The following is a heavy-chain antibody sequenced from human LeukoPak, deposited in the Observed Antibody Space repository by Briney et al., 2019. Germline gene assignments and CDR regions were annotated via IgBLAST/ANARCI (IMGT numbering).Heavy chain of an antibody. D-gene: IGHD6-13*01. CDR2: INSAYGNT. CDR1: GCTFTTYA. V-gene: IGHV1-3*01. CDR3: ARDSYMAAADTWFDP. Sequence: ASVKVSCKASGCTFTTYAIHWVRQAPGQRLEWMGWINSAYGNTKYSQKFQGRVTITSDTSATSAYMEVHSLTSEDTAIYYCARDSYMAAADTWFDPWGQGTLVTVSS. J-gene: IGHJ5*02.